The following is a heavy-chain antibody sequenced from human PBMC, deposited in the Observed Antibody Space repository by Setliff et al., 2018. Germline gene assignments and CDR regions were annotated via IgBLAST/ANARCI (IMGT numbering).Heavy chain of an antibody. CDR3: ARDGVSYAMDV. CDR1: GFTFSKYG. Sequence: PGGSLRLSCAASGFTFSKYGMYWVRQAPGKGLEWVANTKEDGSEKHYVDSVKGRFTISRDNAENLLYLQMNSLRTEDTALYSCARDGVSYAMDVWGHGTTVTVSS. CDR2: TKEDGSEK. V-gene: IGHV3-7*01. J-gene: IGHJ6*02.